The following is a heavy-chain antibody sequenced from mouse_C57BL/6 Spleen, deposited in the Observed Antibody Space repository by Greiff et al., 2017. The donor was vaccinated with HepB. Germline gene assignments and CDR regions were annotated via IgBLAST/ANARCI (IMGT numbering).Heavy chain of an antibody. J-gene: IGHJ4*01. CDR3: TTGDYGFYAMDY. CDR1: GFNIKDDY. Sequence: DVQLQESGAELVRPGASVKLSCTASGFNIKDDYMHWVKQRPEQGLEWIGWIDPENGDTEYASKFQGKATITADTSSNTAYLQLSSLTSEDTAVYYCTTGDYGFYAMDYWGQGTSVTVSS. D-gene: IGHD1-2*01. CDR2: IDPENGDT. V-gene: IGHV14-4*01.